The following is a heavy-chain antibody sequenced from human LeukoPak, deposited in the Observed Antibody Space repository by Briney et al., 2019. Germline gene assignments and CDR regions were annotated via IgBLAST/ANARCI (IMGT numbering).Heavy chain of an antibody. J-gene: IGHJ3*02. CDR2: IYYSGST. CDR1: GGSISSSSYY. Sequence: PSETLSLTCTVSGGSISSSSYYWGWIRQPPGKGLEWIGSIYYSGSTYYNPSLKSRVTISVDTSKNQFSLKLSSVTAADTAVYYCARDAEATTVTTPGRPYAFDIWGQGTMVTVSS. CDR3: ARDAEATTVTTPGRPYAFDI. V-gene: IGHV4-39*07. D-gene: IGHD4-17*01.